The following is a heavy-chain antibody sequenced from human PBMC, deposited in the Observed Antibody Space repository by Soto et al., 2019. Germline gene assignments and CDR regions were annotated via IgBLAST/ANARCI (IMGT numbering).Heavy chain of an antibody. CDR3: AKDRGGGYWSGGSCYWNAFDI. CDR2: ISYDGSNK. J-gene: IGHJ3*02. V-gene: IGHV3-30*18. D-gene: IGHD2-15*01. CDR1: GFTFSSYG. Sequence: QVQLVESGGGVVQPGRSLRLSCAASGFTFSSYGMHWVRQAPGKGLEWVAVISYDGSNKYYADSVKGRFTISRDNSKNTLYLQMNSLRAEDTAVYYCAKDRGGGYWSGGSCYWNAFDIWGQGTMVTVSS.